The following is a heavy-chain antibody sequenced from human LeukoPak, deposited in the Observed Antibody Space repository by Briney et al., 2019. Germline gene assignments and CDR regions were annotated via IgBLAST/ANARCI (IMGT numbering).Heavy chain of an antibody. CDR2: INHSGST. D-gene: IGHD3-22*01. CDR3: ARVYYDSSGYRRYYFDY. J-gene: IGHJ4*02. Sequence: SETLSLTCAVYGGSFSGYYWSWIRQPPGKGLEWIGEINHSGSTNYNPPLKSRVTISVDTSKNQFSLKLSSVTAADTAVYYCARVYYDSSGYRRYYFDYWGQGTLVTVSS. CDR1: GGSFSGYY. V-gene: IGHV4-34*01.